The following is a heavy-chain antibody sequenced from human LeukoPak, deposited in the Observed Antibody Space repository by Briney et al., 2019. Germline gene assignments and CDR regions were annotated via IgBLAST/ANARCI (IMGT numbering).Heavy chain of an antibody. CDR1: GGSISSNSYY. CDR3: ARFGSGWWYNDY. V-gene: IGHV4-61*05. Sequence: SETLSLTCAVSGGSISSNSYYWGWIRQPPGKGLEWIGYIYHTGNIKYNPSLNSRVTISIDTSKNQFSLKLSSVTAADTAVYYCARFGSGWWYNDYWGQGTLVTVSS. D-gene: IGHD6-19*01. CDR2: IYHTGNI. J-gene: IGHJ4*02.